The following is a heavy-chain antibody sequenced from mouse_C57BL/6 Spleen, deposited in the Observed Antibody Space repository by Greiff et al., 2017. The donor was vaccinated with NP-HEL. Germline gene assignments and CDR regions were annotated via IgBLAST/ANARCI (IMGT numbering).Heavy chain of an antibody. Sequence: VHVKQSGAELVRPGASVKLSCTASGFNIKDDYMHWVKQRPEQGLEWIGWIDPENGDTEYASKFQGKATITADTSSNTAYLQLSSLTSEDTAVYYCSMVTTGAWFAYWGQGTLVTVSA. CDR1: GFNIKDDY. D-gene: IGHD2-2*01. CDR3: SMVTTGAWFAY. V-gene: IGHV14-4*01. CDR2: IDPENGDT. J-gene: IGHJ3*01.